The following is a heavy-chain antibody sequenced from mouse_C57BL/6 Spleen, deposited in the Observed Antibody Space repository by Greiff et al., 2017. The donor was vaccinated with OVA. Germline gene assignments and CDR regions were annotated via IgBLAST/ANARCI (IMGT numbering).Heavy chain of an antibody. V-gene: IGHV1-55*01. CDR1: GYTFTSYW. D-gene: IGHD2-4*01. J-gene: IGHJ2*01. Sequence: QVQLQQPGAELVKPGASVKMSCKASGYTFTSYWITWVKQRPGQGLEWIGDIYPGSGSTNYNEKFKSKATLTVDTSSSTAYMQLSSLTSEDSAVYYCASSLYYDYDVGFDYWGQGTTLTVSS. CDR3: ASSLYYDYDVGFDY. CDR2: IYPGSGST.